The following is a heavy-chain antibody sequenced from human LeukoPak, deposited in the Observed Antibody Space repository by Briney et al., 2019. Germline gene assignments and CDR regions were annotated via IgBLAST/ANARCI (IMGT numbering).Heavy chain of an antibody. CDR3: LLWSGPRGFDY. CDR1: GYTFTSYY. Sequence: ASVKVSCKASGYTFTSYYMHWVRQAPGQGLEWMGWINPNSGGTNYAQRFQGRVTMTRDTSISTAYMELSRLRSDDTAVYYCLLWSGPRGFDYWGQGTLVTVSS. D-gene: IGHD3-3*01. CDR2: INPNSGGT. J-gene: IGHJ4*02. V-gene: IGHV1-2*02.